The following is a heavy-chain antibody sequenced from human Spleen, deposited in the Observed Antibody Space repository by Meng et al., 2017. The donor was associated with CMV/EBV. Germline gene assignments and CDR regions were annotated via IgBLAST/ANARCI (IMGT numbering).Heavy chain of an antibody. V-gene: IGHV4-34*01. CDR2: INHSGST. D-gene: IGHD3-3*01. CDR3: ARGGYEWYPYNWFDP. CDR1: GGSFSGYY. Sequence: GQLPLVVRGLLKPSGTLSLTCAVYGGSFSGYYWSWIRQPPGKGLGWIGEINHSGSTNYNPSLKSRVTISVDTSKNQFSLKLSSVTAADTAVYYCARGGYEWYPYNWFDPWGQGTLVTVSS. J-gene: IGHJ5*02.